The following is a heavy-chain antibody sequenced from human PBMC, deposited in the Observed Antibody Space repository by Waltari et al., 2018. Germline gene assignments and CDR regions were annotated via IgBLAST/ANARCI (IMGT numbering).Heavy chain of an antibody. CDR2: IIPTFGTA. J-gene: IGHJ4*02. V-gene: IGHV1-69*08. CDR1: GGTFSSYA. Sequence: QVQLVQSGAEVKKPGSSVKVSCKASGGTFSSYAISWVRQAPGQGLEWMGRIIPTFGTANYAQKFQGRVTITADKSTSTAYMELSSLRSEDTAVYYCVNYDILTGRTDYWGQGTLVTVSS. D-gene: IGHD3-9*01. CDR3: VNYDILTGRTDY.